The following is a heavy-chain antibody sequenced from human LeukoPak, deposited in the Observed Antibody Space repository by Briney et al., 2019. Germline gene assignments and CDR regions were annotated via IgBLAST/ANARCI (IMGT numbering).Heavy chain of an antibody. J-gene: IGHJ3*02. CDR1: GFTFSSYS. V-gene: IGHV3-21*01. Sequence: GGSLRLSCAASGFTFSSYSMNWVRQAPGKGLEWVSSISSSSSSYIYYADSVKGRFTISRDNAKNSLYLQMSSLRAEDTAVYYCARRLPGGAFDIWGQGTMVTVSS. CDR3: ARRLPGGAFDI. D-gene: IGHD4-11*01. CDR2: ISSSSSSYI.